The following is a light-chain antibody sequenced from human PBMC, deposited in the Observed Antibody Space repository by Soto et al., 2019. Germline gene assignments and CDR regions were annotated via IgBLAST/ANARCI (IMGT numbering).Light chain of an antibody. J-gene: IGLJ3*02. Sequence: QPVLTQPRSVSGSPGQSVTISCTGTSSDVGVYKYVSWYEHHPGKAPKLIIYDDTKRPSGVPDRFSASKSGNTASLTISGLQAEDEADYYCCSHAGSYTWVFGGGTKLTVL. CDR1: SSDVGVYKY. V-gene: IGLV2-11*01. CDR2: DDT. CDR3: CSHAGSYTWV.